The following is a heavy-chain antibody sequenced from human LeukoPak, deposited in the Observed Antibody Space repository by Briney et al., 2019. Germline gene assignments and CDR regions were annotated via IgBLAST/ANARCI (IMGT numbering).Heavy chain of an antibody. CDR1: GFTFSSYG. V-gene: IGHV3-30*03. CDR2: ISYDGSNK. CDR3: ARDPVEWEQLLDY. Sequence: GGSLRLSCAASGFTFSSYGMHWVRQAPGKGLEWVAVISYDGSNKYYADSVKGRFTISRDNSKNTLYLQMNSLRVEDTAVYYCARDPVEWEQLLDYWGQGTLVTVSS. J-gene: IGHJ4*02. D-gene: IGHD1-26*01.